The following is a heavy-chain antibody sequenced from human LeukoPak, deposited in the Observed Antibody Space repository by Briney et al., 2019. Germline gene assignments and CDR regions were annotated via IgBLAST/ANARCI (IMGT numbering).Heavy chain of an antibody. V-gene: IGHV4-4*09. J-gene: IGHJ3*02. Sequence: SETLSLTCTVSGGSISSYYWSWIRQPPGKGLEWIGYIYTSGSTNYNPSLKSRVTISVDTSKNQFSLKLSSVTAADTAVYYCARHLNDSSGYYHHDAFDIWGQGTMVTVSS. CDR2: IYTSGST. CDR3: ARHLNDSSGYYHHDAFDI. D-gene: IGHD3-22*01. CDR1: GGSISSYY.